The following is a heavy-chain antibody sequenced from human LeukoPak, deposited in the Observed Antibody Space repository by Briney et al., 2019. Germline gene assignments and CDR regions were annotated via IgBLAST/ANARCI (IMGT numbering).Heavy chain of an antibody. J-gene: IGHJ6*02. V-gene: IGHV4-59*01. CDR1: GGSISSDY. Sequence: SETLSLTCTVSGGSISSDYWSWIRQPPGKGLEWIGYIYYSGSTNYNPSLKSRVTISVDTSKNQFSLKLSSVTAADTAVYYCARGAGSYPYYYYYYGMDVWGQGTTVTVSS. D-gene: IGHD1-26*01. CDR2: IYYSGST. CDR3: ARGAGSYPYYYYYYGMDV.